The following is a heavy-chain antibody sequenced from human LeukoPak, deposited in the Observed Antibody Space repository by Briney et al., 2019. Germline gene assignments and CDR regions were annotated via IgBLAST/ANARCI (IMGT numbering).Heavy chain of an antibody. CDR1: GYSISSGYY. CDR2: IYHSGST. Sequence: SETLSLTCIVSGYSISSGYYWGWIRQPPGKGLEWIGSIYHSGSTNYNPSLKSRVTISVDTSKNQFSLKLSSVTAADTAVYYCARSEYSYGADAFDIWGQATTVTVSS. CDR3: ARSEYSYGADAFDI. D-gene: IGHD5-18*01. V-gene: IGHV4-38-2*02. J-gene: IGHJ3*02.